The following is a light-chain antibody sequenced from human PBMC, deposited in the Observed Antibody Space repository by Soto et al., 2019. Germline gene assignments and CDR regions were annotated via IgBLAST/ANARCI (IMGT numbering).Light chain of an antibody. CDR1: QGISSY. Sequence: IQLTQSPSSLSASVGDRVTITCRASQGISSYLAWYQQKPGKAPKLLIYGASTLQNGVPSRFSGSGSGTDFTLTISSLQPEDFATYYCQQLNSYLSLTFGGGTKVEIE. CDR2: GAS. CDR3: QQLNSYLSLT. V-gene: IGKV1-9*01. J-gene: IGKJ4*01.